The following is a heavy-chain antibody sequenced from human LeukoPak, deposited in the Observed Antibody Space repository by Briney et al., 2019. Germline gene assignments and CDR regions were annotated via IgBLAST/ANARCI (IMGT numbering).Heavy chain of an antibody. CDR1: GVSFDGYY. CDR3: TRMTRGHDY. V-gene: IGHV4-34*01. D-gene: IGHD4-11*01. J-gene: IGHJ4*02. Sequence: SETLSLTCAVSGVSFDGYYWSWVRQTPGKGLEWIGEINHSGYTNDNPPLKSRVTLSIDTSRKQFSLNLRSVTVADAGIYYCTRMTRGHDYWGQGTQVTVSS. CDR2: INHSGYT.